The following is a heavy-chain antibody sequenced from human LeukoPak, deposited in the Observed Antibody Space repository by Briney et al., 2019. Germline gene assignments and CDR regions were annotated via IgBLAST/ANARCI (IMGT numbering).Heavy chain of an antibody. J-gene: IGHJ5*02. V-gene: IGHV4-59*01. Sequence: SETLSLTCTVSGGSINSYYWSWIRQPPGEGLEWIGYIFYSGSTNYNPSLKSRVTISVDTSKNQFSLKLSSVTAADTAVYYCARAPRYCSSTSCYISGWFDPWGQGTLVTVSS. CDR2: IFYSGST. CDR1: GGSINSYY. D-gene: IGHD2-2*02. CDR3: ARAPRYCSSTSCYISGWFDP.